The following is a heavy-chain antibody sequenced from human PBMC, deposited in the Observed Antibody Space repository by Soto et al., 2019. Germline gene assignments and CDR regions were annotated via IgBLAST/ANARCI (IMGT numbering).Heavy chain of an antibody. CDR3: ARTSIQSSSFRYYYGMDV. D-gene: IGHD6-13*01. CDR2: INHSGST. Sequence: QVQLQQWGAGLLKPSETLSLTCAVYGGSFRGYYWSWIRQPPGKGLEWVGEINHSGSTNYNPSLKSRVTITVDTSKNQFSLKLSSVTAADTAVYYCARTSIQSSSFRYYYGMDVWGQGTTVTVSS. CDR1: GGSFRGYY. V-gene: IGHV4-34*01. J-gene: IGHJ6*02.